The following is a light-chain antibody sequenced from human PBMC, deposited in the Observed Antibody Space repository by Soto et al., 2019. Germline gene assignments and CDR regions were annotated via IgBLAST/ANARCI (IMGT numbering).Light chain of an antibody. CDR1: QSVSYH. CDR3: QQYNSWLT. J-gene: IGKJ4*01. CDR2: DAS. V-gene: IGKV3-15*01. Sequence: MTQSPSTLSVSPGGRVTLSCRASQSVSYHVAWYQQKPGQTPRLVIYDASIRASGIPARFSGSGSGTEFSLTISSLQSEDFAIYYCQQYNSWLTFGGGTKVDIK.